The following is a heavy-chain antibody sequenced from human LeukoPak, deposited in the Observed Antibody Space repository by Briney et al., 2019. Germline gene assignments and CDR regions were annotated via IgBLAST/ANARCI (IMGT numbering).Heavy chain of an antibody. Sequence: SVKVSCKASGGTFSSYTISWVRQAPGQGLEWMGRIIPILGIANYAQKFQGRVTITADKSTSTAYMELSSLRSEDTAVYYCARVDYGGNSGFGYWGQGILVTVSS. CDR2: IIPILGIA. CDR3: ARVDYGGNSGFGY. CDR1: GGTFSSYT. V-gene: IGHV1-69*02. D-gene: IGHD4-23*01. J-gene: IGHJ4*02.